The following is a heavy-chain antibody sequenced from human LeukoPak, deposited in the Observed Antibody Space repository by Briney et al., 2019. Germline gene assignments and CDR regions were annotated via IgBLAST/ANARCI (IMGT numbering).Heavy chain of an antibody. Sequence: PLASVKVSCKASGYTFTSYGISWVRQAPGQGLEWMGWISAYNGNTNYAQKLQGRVTMTTDTSTSTAYMELRSLRSDDTAVYYCARDPEGQLERPLYYYYGMDVWGQGTTVTVSS. CDR2: ISAYNGNT. V-gene: IGHV1-18*01. J-gene: IGHJ6*02. CDR3: ARDPEGQLERPLYYYYGMDV. D-gene: IGHD1-1*01. CDR1: GYTFTSYG.